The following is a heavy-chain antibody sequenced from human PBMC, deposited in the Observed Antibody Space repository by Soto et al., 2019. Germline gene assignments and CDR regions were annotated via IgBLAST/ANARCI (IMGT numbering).Heavy chain of an antibody. CDR2: IYHSGTT. J-gene: IGHJ4*02. CDR3: AREGYASGWNDY. CDR1: GASISTSY. V-gene: IGHV4-59*01. D-gene: IGHD6-19*01. Sequence: SETLSLTCSVSGASISTSYWTWIRQPPGKRLEWIGYIYHSGTTNYNPSLKSRVTISVAMSKNQFSLKLRSVTAADTAVYYCAREGYASGWNDYWGQGIQVTVSS.